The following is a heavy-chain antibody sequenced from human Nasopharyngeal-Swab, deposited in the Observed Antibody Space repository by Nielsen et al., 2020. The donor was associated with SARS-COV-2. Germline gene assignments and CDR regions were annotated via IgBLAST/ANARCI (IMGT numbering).Heavy chain of an antibody. J-gene: IGHJ5*02. CDR3: ARGSQGTRWS. CDR2: TWYRSKWHY. Sequence: SQTLSLTCAISGDSVSSNTAAWSWIRQSPSRGLEWLGRTWYRSKWHYDYAESVKSRITINPDTTKNQFYLQLNSVTPEDTAVYSCARGSQGTRWSWGQGTLVTVSS. CDR1: GDSVSSNTAA. V-gene: IGHV6-1*01. D-gene: IGHD2-15*01.